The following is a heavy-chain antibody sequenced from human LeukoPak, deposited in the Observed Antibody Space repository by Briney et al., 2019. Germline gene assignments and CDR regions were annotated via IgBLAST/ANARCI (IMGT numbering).Heavy chain of an antibody. Sequence: GGSLRLSCAASGFTFSRDCMTWVRQAPGKGLEWVANINRDGSEEVYVDSVKGRFTISRDNAKNSLYLQMNSLRAEDTAVYYCAELGFTMIGGVWGKGTTVTISS. CDR1: GFTFSRDC. V-gene: IGHV3-7*01. J-gene: IGHJ6*04. D-gene: IGHD3-10*02. CDR3: AELGFTMIGGV. CDR2: INRDGSEE.